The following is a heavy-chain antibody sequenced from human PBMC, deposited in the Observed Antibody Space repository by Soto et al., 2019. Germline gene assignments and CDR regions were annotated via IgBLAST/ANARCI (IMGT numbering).Heavy chain of an antibody. Sequence: PGGSLRLACAASGFTFSTYAMAWVRQAPGKGLEWFSGVSASGLNTDYADPVKGRFYISRDNSKNTVSLHMNSLRAEDTAVYYCAKGDYDCWSGYPPRINWIDPWGQATLVTVSS. CDR3: AKGDYDCWSGYPPRINWIDP. CDR2: VSASGLNT. J-gene: IGHJ5*02. CDR1: GFTFSTYA. V-gene: IGHV3-23*01. D-gene: IGHD3-3*01.